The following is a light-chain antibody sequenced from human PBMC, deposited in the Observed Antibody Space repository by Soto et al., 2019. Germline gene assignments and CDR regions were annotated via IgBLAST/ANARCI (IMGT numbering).Light chain of an antibody. CDR1: QSVSSSY. Sequence: EFVLTQSPGTLSLSPGERATLSCRASQSVSSSYLAWYQQKPGQAPRLLIYGASGRATGIPDRFSGSGSGTDFTLTISRLEPEDFAVYYCQQYGSSPYTFGQGTKLEIQ. CDR2: GAS. J-gene: IGKJ2*01. V-gene: IGKV3-20*01. CDR3: QQYGSSPYT.